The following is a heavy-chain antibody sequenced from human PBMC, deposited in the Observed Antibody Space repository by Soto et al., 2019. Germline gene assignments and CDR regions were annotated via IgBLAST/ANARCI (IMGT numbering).Heavy chain of an antibody. D-gene: IGHD2-15*01. V-gene: IGHV1-18*01. Sequence: ASVKVSCKASRYTFTSYGISWVRQAPGQGLEWMGWISAYNGNTNYAQKLQGRVTMTTDTSTSTAYMELRSLRSDDTAVYYCASNLGYCSGGSCYATWGRGTMVTVSS. CDR2: ISAYNGNT. CDR1: RYTFTSYG. CDR3: ASNLGYCSGGSCYAT. J-gene: IGHJ3*01.